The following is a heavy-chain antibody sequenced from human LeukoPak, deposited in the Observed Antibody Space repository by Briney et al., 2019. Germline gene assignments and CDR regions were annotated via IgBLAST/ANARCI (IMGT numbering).Heavy chain of an antibody. CDR3: ARGVVVTTDDAFDI. CDR1: GGSISSGGYY. Sequence: SETLSLTCTVSGGSISSGGYYWSWIRQPPGKGLEWIGYIYYSGSTNYNPSLKSRVTISVDTSKNQFSLKLSSVTAADTAVYYCARGVVVTTDDAFDIWGQGTMVTVSS. D-gene: IGHD3-22*01. CDR2: IYYSGST. V-gene: IGHV4-61*08. J-gene: IGHJ3*02.